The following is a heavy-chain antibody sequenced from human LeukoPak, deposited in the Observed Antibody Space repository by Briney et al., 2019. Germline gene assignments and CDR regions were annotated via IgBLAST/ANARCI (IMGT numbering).Heavy chain of an antibody. D-gene: IGHD3-10*01. CDR1: GDSVRNSNYY. V-gene: IGHV4-39*01. CDR3: ARQGRFYGSGSYFDS. Sequence: SETLSLTCTVSGDSVRNSNYYWGWIRQPPGKGLEWIGSLYYSESTFYNPSLKSRVTISIDTSKNQFSLKLSSVTAADTAVYYCARQGRFYGSGSYFDSWGQGNLVTVSS. J-gene: IGHJ4*02. CDR2: LYYSEST.